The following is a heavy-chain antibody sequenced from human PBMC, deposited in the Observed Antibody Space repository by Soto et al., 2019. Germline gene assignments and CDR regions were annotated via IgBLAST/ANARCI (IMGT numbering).Heavy chain of an antibody. Sequence: QVQLVQSGAEVKRPGASVKVSCKASGYTFTSYGISWERQAPGQGLEWMGWISAYNGNTIYAQKLQGRVTLTTDTSTSTAYMGLGSLRSDDTAVYYCARGEDVLLFAYWGPGTLVTVAS. CDR1: GYTFTSYG. J-gene: IGHJ4*02. CDR2: ISAYNGNT. V-gene: IGHV1-18*01. D-gene: IGHD3-10*01. CDR3: ARGEDVLLFAY.